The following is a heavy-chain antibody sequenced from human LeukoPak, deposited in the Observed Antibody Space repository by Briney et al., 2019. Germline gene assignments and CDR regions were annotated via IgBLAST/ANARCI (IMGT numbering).Heavy chain of an antibody. V-gene: IGHV3-53*01. D-gene: IGHD6-13*01. CDR1: GFTVGSNY. J-gene: IGHJ1*01. CDR2: IYSDGTT. CDR3: AKGPYSSSWYVNFQH. Sequence: GGSLRLSCAASGFTVGSNYMSWVRQAPGKGLEWVSVIYSDGTTYYADSVKGRFTISRDNSKNTLYLQMNSLRAEDTAVYYCAKGPYSSSWYVNFQHWGQGTLVTVSS.